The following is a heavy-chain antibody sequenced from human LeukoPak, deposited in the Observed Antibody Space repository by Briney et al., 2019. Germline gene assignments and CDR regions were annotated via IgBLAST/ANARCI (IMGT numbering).Heavy chain of an antibody. J-gene: IGHJ4*02. V-gene: IGHV4-30-4*01. CDR2: MYYSGST. CDR1: GGSISSGDYY. D-gene: IGHD2-2*02. Sequence: SQTLSLTCTVSGGSISSGDYYWSWIRQPPGKGLEWIAYMYYSGSTYYNPSLKSRVTMSADTSKNQLSLKLSSVTAADTAVYYCAREKYCSSTSCYRAVDYWGQGTLVTVSS. CDR3: AREKYCSSTSCYRAVDY.